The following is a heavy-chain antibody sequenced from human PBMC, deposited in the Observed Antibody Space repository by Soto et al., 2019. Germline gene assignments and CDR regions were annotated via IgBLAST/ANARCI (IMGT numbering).Heavy chain of an antibody. V-gene: IGHV4-39*01. J-gene: IGHJ5*02. Sequence: QLQLQESGPGLVKPSETLSLTCTVSGGSISSSSYYWGWIRQPPGKGLEWIGSIYYSGSTYYNPSLKSRVTSSVDTSKNQFSLKLSSVTAADTAVYYCARSLGYCSGGSCYPGWFDPWGQGTLVTVSS. D-gene: IGHD2-15*01. CDR1: GGSISSSSYY. CDR3: ARSLGYCSGGSCYPGWFDP. CDR2: IYYSGST.